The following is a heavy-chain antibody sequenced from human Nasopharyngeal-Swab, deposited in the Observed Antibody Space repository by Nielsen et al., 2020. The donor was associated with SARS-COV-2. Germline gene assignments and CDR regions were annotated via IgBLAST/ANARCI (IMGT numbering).Heavy chain of an antibody. J-gene: IGHJ3*02. CDR2: IYPGDSDT. CDR3: ARCGGDCYHDAFDI. Sequence: GGSRRLSCKGSGYSFTSYWIGWVRQMPGKGLEWMGIIYPGDSDTRYSPSFQGQVTISADKSISTAYLQWSSLKASDTAMYYCARCGGDCYHDAFDIWGQGTMVTVSS. D-gene: IGHD2-21*02. V-gene: IGHV5-51*01. CDR1: GYSFTSYW.